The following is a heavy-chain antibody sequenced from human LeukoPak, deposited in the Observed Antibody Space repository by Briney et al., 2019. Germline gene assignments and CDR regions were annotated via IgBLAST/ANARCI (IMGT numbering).Heavy chain of an antibody. Sequence: PGGSLRLSCAASGFTFSSYGMHWVRQAPGKGLEWVAVISYDGSNKYYADSVKGRFTISRDNSKSTLYLQMNSLRAEDTAVYYCAKDKAAAGIDYWGQGTLVTVSS. CDR2: ISYDGSNK. CDR1: GFTFSSYG. V-gene: IGHV3-30*18. D-gene: IGHD6-13*01. J-gene: IGHJ4*02. CDR3: AKDKAAAGIDY.